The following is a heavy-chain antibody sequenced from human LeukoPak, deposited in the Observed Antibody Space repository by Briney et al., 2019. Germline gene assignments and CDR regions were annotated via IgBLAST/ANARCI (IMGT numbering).Heavy chain of an antibody. Sequence: GGSLRLSCIASGFTVISNYLSWVRQAPGKGLEWISVVYSDGSADYADSVRGRFTTSRDNSKTTLYLQMNSLRAEDTAVYYCANPTVIDAFDIWGQGTMVTVSS. CDR3: ANPTVIDAFDI. J-gene: IGHJ3*02. D-gene: IGHD1-26*01. V-gene: IGHV3-53*01. CDR2: VYSDGSA. CDR1: GFTVISNY.